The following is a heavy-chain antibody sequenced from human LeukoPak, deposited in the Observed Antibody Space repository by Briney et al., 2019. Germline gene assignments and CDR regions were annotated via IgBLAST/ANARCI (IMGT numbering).Heavy chain of an antibody. D-gene: IGHD5-18*01. Sequence: ASVKVSCKASGYTFTGYYMHWVRQAAGQGLEWMGWINPNSGGTNYAQKFQGRVTMTRDTSISTAYMELSRLRSDDTAVYYCARAVDTAMVIGFNYWGQGTLVTVSS. J-gene: IGHJ4*02. CDR3: ARAVDTAMVIGFNY. CDR1: GYTFTGYY. V-gene: IGHV1-2*02. CDR2: INPNSGGT.